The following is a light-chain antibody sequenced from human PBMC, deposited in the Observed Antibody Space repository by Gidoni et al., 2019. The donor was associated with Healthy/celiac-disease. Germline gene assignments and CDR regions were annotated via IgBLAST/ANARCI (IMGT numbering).Light chain of an antibody. CDR2: AAS. V-gene: IGKV1-NL1*01. Sequence: DIHLTQSPSSLSASVGDRVTITCRASQGISNSLAWYQQKPGTAPKLLLYAASRLESGGPSRCRGSGSGTDYTLTISSLQPEDFATYYCQQYYSTPTFGQGTRLEIK. CDR3: QQYYSTPT. CDR1: QGISNS. J-gene: IGKJ5*01.